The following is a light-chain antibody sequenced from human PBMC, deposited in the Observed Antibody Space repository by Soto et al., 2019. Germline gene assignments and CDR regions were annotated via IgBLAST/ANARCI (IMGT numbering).Light chain of an antibody. CDR2: WAS. Sequence: IVMTQSPDSLAVSLGERATINCKSGQSVLYSSNNKSYLAWYQQKLGQPPNLLIYWASTRESGVPDRFSGSGSGTDFTLTISSLQAEDVAFYYCQQYYSTPFTFGPGTKVEIK. J-gene: IGKJ3*01. CDR3: QQYYSTPFT. V-gene: IGKV4-1*01. CDR1: QSVLYSSNNKSY.